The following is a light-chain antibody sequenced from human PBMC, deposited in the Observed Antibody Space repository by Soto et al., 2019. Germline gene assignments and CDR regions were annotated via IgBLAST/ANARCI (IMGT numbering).Light chain of an antibody. CDR3: QQYGSSPWT. CDR2: GAS. Sequence: EIVLPQSPGTLSLSPGERASVSCRASQSVSSSSLAWFQQKPGQAPRLLIYGASSRATGIPDRFSGSGSGTDFTLTISRLEPEDFAVYYCQQYGSSPWTFGQGTKV. CDR1: QSVSSSS. V-gene: IGKV3-20*01. J-gene: IGKJ1*01.